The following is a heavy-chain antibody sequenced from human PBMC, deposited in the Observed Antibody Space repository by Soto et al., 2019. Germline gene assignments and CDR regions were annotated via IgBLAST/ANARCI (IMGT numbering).Heavy chain of an antibody. CDR1: GGSFSGYY. Sequence: PSETLSLTCAVYGGSFSGYYWSWIRQPPGKGLQWIGEINHSGSTNYNPSLKSRVTISVDTSKNQFSLKLSSVTAADTAVYYCARYCSSTSCYGGVFDYWGQGTLVTVSS. V-gene: IGHV4-34*01. CDR2: INHSGST. CDR3: ARYCSSTSCYGGVFDY. D-gene: IGHD2-2*01. J-gene: IGHJ4*02.